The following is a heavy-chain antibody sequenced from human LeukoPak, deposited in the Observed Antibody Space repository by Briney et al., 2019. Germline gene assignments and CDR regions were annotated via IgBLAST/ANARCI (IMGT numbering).Heavy chain of an antibody. CDR1: GYTLTELS. CDR3: ARDGSDYYDSSGSDY. V-gene: IGHV1-24*01. Sequence: ASVKVSCKVSGYTLTELSMHWVRQAPGKGLEWMGGFDPEDGETIYAQKFQGRVTMTTDTSTSTAYMELRSLRSDDTAVYYCARDGSDYYDSSGSDYWGQGTLVTVSS. CDR2: FDPEDGET. J-gene: IGHJ4*02. D-gene: IGHD3-22*01.